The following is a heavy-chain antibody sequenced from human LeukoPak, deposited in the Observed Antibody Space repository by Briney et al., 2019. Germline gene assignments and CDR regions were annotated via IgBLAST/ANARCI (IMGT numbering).Heavy chain of an antibody. CDR3: ASLGSDIVGHY. Sequence: GGSLRLSCAASGFTFHDSAMSWVRQAPRKGLEWVASISGRGGTTDYADSVKGRFTISRDNSQNTLYLQMTSLRAEDTAVYYCASLGSDIVGHYWGQGTLVTVSS. CDR2: ISGRGGTT. V-gene: IGHV3-23*01. CDR1: GFTFHDSA. J-gene: IGHJ4*02. D-gene: IGHD2-15*01.